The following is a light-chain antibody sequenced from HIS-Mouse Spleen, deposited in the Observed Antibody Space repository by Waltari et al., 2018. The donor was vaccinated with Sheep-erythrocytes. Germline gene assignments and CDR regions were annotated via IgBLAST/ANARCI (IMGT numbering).Light chain of an antibody. V-gene: IGKV1-39*01. CDR3: QQSYSTPQCT. Sequence: DIQMTQSPSSLSASVGDRVTITCRASQSISRNLNWYQQKLGPAPKLLIYAASSLQSGVPSRFSGSGSGTDVTLNSSSLQPEEFATDYCQQSYSTPQCTFGPGTKVDIK. J-gene: IGKJ3*01. CDR2: AAS. CDR1: QSISRN.